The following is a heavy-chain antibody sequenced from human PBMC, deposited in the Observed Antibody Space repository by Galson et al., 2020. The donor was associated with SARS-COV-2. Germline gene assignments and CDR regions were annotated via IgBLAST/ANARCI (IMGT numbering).Heavy chain of an antibody. Sequence: SETLSLPCAAYGGSFSGYYGSWIRQPPGKGLEWIGEINHNGSTNYNASLTSRVTISVDTSKNQFSLKLSSVTAADTAVYYCARKEAEIPRGPYYYYYGMDVCGQGTTGTVSS. V-gene: IGHV4-34*01. CDR1: GGSFSGYY. D-gene: IGHD5-12*01. J-gene: IGHJ6*02. CDR3: ARKEAEIPRGPYYYYYGMDV. CDR2: INHNGST.